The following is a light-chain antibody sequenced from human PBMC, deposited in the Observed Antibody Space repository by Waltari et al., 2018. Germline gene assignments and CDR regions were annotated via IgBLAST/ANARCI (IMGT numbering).Light chain of an antibody. CDR3: QQYDGIVLT. V-gene: IGKV3-20*01. CDR2: GAS. J-gene: IGKJ4*02. CDR1: QTVTSIS. Sequence: EFVLTQSPGTLSLSPGERATLSCRASQTVTSISLSWYQQKPGQALRLLIYGASTRATGIPDRFRGGGSKTDFTLSISRLEPEGFAVYYCQQYDGIVLTFGGGTKAEI.